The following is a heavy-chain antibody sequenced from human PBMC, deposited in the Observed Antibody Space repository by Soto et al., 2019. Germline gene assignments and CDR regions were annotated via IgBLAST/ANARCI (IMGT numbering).Heavy chain of an antibody. CDR3: ARDKGGAALRGCGMDV. D-gene: IGHD3-10*01. V-gene: IGHV4-31*02. Sequence: QVQVQESGPGLVKPSQTLSLKCSVSGGSIGSRDYYWSWIRQHPEKGLEWIGSIYYNGNTDYNPSLGGRLTMSLDTSMNEFSLKLTSVTAADTAVYYCARDKGGAALRGCGMDVWGQGTRVTVS. CDR1: GGSIGSRDYY. J-gene: IGHJ6*02. CDR2: IYYNGNT.